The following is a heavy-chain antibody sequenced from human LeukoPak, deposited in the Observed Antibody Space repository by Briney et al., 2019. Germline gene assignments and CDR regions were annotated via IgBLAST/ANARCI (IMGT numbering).Heavy chain of an antibody. J-gene: IGHJ4*02. CDR1: GFTFSSYG. CDR3: AKDPILYGSGSYYSDY. Sequence: GGSLRLSCAASGFTFSSYGMHWVRQAPGKGLEWVAVISHDGSNKYYADSVKGRFTISRDNSKNTLYLQMNSLRAEDTAVYYCAKDPILYGSGSYYSDYWGQGTLVTVSS. V-gene: IGHV3-30*18. CDR2: ISHDGSNK. D-gene: IGHD3-10*01.